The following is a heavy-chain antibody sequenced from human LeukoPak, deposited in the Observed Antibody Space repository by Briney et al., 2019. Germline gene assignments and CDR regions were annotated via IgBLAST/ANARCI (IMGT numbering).Heavy chain of an antibody. CDR1: GFTFSSHW. CDR3: ARAPVTSCRGAYCYPFDY. CDR2: IKKDGSEK. D-gene: IGHD2-21*01. V-gene: IGHV3-7*01. J-gene: IGHJ4*02. Sequence: GGSLRLSYAASGFTFSSHWMSWVRQAPGKGLEWVANIKKDGSEKYYVDAVKGRFTISRDNAKTSLYLQMNSLRAEDTAVYYCARAPVTSCRGAYCYPFDYWGQGTLVTVSS.